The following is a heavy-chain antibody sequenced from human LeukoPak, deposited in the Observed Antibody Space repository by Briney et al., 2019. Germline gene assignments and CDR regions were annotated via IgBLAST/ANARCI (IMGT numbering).Heavy chain of an antibody. CDR2: ILYDGSNK. CDR1: GFTFSSYA. D-gene: IGHD1-26*01. V-gene: IGHV3-30-3*01. Sequence: GGSLRLSCAASGFTFSSYAMHWVRQAPGKGLEWVAVILYDGSNKYYADSVKGRFTISRDNSKNTLYLQMNSLRAEDTAVYYCARDPDSGSYYGEGDYWGQGTLVTVSS. J-gene: IGHJ4*02. CDR3: ARDPDSGSYYGEGDY.